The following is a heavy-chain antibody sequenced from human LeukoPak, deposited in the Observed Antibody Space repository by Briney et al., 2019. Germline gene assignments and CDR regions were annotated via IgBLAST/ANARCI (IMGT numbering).Heavy chain of an antibody. CDR1: GFTFSSYW. D-gene: IGHD6-13*01. CDR2: IKQDGSEK. Sequence: GGSLRLSCAASGFTFSSYWMSWVRQAPGKGLEWVANIKQDGSEKYYVDSVKGRFTISRDNAKNSLYLQMNSLRAEDTALYYCAKDTIAAAGIDAFDIWGQGTMVTVSS. CDR3: AKDTIAAAGIDAFDI. V-gene: IGHV3-7*03. J-gene: IGHJ3*02.